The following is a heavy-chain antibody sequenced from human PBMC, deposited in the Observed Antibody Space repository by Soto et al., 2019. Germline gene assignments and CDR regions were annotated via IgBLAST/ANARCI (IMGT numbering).Heavy chain of an antibody. Sequence: XESLKISCKGCGYSFTSYWISWVRQMPGKGLEWMGRIDPSDSYTNYSPSFQGHVTISADKSISTAYLQWSSLKASDTAMYYCASGEECSGGSCYSDDAFDIWGQGAMVT. CDR1: GYSFTSYW. V-gene: IGHV5-10-1*01. J-gene: IGHJ3*02. CDR2: IDPSDSYT. CDR3: ASGEECSGGSCYSDDAFDI. D-gene: IGHD2-15*01.